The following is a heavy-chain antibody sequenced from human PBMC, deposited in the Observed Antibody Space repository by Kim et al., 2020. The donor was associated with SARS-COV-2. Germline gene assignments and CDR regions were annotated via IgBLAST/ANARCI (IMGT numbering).Heavy chain of an antibody. CDR3: ATDISWAVTKPYYYYYGMDV. D-gene: IGHD4-17*01. Sequence: ASVKVSCKVSGYTLTELSMHWVRQAPGKGLEWMGGFDPEDGETIYAQKFQGRVTMTEDTSTDTAYMELSSLRSEDTAVYYCATDISWAVTKPYYYYYGMDVWGQGTTVTVSS. CDR2: FDPEDGET. CDR1: GYTLTELS. V-gene: IGHV1-24*01. J-gene: IGHJ6*02.